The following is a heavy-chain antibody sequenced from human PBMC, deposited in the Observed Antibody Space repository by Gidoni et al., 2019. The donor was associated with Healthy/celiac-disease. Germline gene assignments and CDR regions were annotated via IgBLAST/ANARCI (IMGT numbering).Heavy chain of an antibody. CDR2: ISSSSSYI. J-gene: IGHJ4*02. CDR1: GFTFSSYG. V-gene: IGHV3-21*01. CDR3: ARNWNTYYYDSSGYYFFDY. D-gene: IGHD3-22*01. Sequence: EVQLVESGGGLVKPGGSLRLSCAASGFTFSSYGMNWVRQAPGKGLEWVSSISSSSSYIYYADSVKGRFTISRDNAKNSLYLQMNSLRAEDTAVYYCARNWNTYYYDSSGYYFFDYWGQGTLVTVSS.